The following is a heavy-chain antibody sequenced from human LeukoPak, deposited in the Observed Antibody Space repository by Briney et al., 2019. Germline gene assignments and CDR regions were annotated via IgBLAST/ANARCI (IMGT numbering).Heavy chain of an antibody. CDR1: GYTFTDYY. Sequence: GASVMVSCKASGYTFTDYYLHWVRQAPGQGLEWMGWINPISGGTNYAQKFQGSVTMTRDTSITTAYMELSSLRSDDTAVYYCASLGATTIHYYGMDVWGQGTTVTVSS. V-gene: IGHV1-2*02. CDR3: ASLGATTIHYYGMDV. J-gene: IGHJ6*02. CDR2: INPISGGT. D-gene: IGHD1-26*01.